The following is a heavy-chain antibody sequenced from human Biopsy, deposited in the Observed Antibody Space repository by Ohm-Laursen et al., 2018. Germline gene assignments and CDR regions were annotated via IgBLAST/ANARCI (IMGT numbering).Heavy chain of an antibody. CDR1: GYTFSLYH. Sequence: SVKVSCNPSGYTFSLYHIHWVRQAPGQGLEWMGWIDPDGGRTSFGQNFQGRVTMTSDTSTGTAYLELTRLRSDDTAVYYCARDQRGPSLLEAKLTPNYFDYWGRGSLVTVSS. CDR2: IDPDGGRT. D-gene: IGHD1-1*01. J-gene: IGHJ4*02. CDR3: ARDQRGPSLLEAKLTPNYFDY. V-gene: IGHV1-2*02.